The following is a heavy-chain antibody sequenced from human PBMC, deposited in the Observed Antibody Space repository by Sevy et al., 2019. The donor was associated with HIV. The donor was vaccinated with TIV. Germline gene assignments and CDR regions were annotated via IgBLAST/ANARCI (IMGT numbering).Heavy chain of an antibody. CDR2: ISYDGSNK. V-gene: IGHV3-30-3*01. CDR3: ARDRESSSWLDY. Sequence: GGSLRLSCAASGFTFSNFLMYWVRQAPGKGLEWVAGISYDGSNKYYADSVKGRFTISRDNSKNTLYLQMNSQRDEDTAKYYGARDRESSSWLDYWGQGTPVTVSS. CDR1: GFTFSNFL. J-gene: IGHJ4*02. D-gene: IGHD6-13*01.